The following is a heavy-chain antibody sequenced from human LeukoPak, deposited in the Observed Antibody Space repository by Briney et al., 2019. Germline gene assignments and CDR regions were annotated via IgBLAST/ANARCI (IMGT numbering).Heavy chain of an antibody. J-gene: IGHJ4*02. V-gene: IGHV3-23*01. CDR2: ISGNGGNT. CDR1: GFTFSSYA. D-gene: IGHD6-13*01. Sequence: GGSLRLSCAASGFTFSSYAMNWVRQAPGKGLERVSVISGNGGNTYYADSAKARFTISRDNSKNTVYLQMNSLRAEDTAVYYCAKDSAAATGSTSDWGQGTLVTLSS. CDR3: AKDSAAATGSTSD.